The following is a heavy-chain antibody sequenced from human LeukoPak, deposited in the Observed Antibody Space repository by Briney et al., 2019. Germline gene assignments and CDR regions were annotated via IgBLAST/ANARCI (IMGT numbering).Heavy chain of an antibody. Sequence: GSLRLSCAASGFTFSRSWMSWVRQSPGKGLEWIGEIYHSGSTNYNPSLKSRVTISVDKSKNQFSLKLSSVAAADTAVYYCARDDRSRGRRAFDIWGQGTMVTVSS. V-gene: IGHV4-4*02. CDR1: GFTFSRSW. CDR2: IYHSGST. D-gene: IGHD3-10*01. CDR3: ARDDRSRGRRAFDI. J-gene: IGHJ3*02.